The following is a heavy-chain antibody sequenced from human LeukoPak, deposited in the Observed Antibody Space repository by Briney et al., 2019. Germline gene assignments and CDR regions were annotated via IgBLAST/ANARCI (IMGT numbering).Heavy chain of an antibody. Sequence: GGSLRLSCAASGFTFSRYWMTWVRQAPGKGLEWVANIKQDGSEKYYVDSVKGRFTISRDSSKNTLYLQMNSLRADDTAVYYCAKGGSSYSEMDYWGQGTLVTVSS. CDR2: IKQDGSEK. J-gene: IGHJ4*02. V-gene: IGHV3-7*03. CDR3: AKGGSSYSEMDY. CDR1: GFTFSRYW. D-gene: IGHD4-11*01.